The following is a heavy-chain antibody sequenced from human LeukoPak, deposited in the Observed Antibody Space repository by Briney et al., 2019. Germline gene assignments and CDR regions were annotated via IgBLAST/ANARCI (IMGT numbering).Heavy chain of an antibody. CDR3: ARGSYISTTWYDFNY. CDR1: GGSISSSSYY. V-gene: IGHV4-39*02. Sequence: SETLSLTCTVSGGSISSSSYYWGRIRQPPGKGLEWIGIIYYTGSTYYNPSLKSRVTISVDTSKTHFSLNLSSVTAADTAVHYCARGSYISTTWYDFNYWGQGTLVTV. J-gene: IGHJ4*02. D-gene: IGHD6-13*01. CDR2: IYYTGST.